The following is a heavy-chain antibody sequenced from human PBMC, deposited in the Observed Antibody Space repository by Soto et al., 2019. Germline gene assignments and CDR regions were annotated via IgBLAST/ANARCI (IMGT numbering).Heavy chain of an antibody. D-gene: IGHD2-15*01. V-gene: IGHV4-39*01. J-gene: IGHJ4*02. CDR2: IFYSGSI. CDR1: GGSISSSSYW. Sequence: QLQLQESGPGLVKPSETLSLTCTVSGGSISSSSYWWGWIRQPPGKGLEWIGSIFYSGSIYYTPSLTSRVTMSVDTSENQFSLKLSSVTAADTAVYYCARQERWRVAIDYWGQGTLVTVSS. CDR3: ARQERWRVAIDY.